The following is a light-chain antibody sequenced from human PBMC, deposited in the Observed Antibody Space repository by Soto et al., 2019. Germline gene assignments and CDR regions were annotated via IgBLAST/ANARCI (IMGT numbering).Light chain of an antibody. V-gene: IGKV3-11*01. CDR3: KQRSTWPPWFSP. CDR2: DAS. CDR1: QSVSSY. Sequence: EIVLTQSPATLSLSPGERATLSCRASQSVSSYLAWYQQKPGQAPRLLIYDASNRATGIPARFSGSGSGTDFTLTISSLEPEDVAVYYCKQRSTWPPWFSPFGGGTKVEIK. J-gene: IGKJ4*01.